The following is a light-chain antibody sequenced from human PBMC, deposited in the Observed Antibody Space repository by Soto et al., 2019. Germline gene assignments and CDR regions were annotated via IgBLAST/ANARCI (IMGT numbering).Light chain of an antibody. CDR1: SSDVGGYNY. CDR2: DVR. V-gene: IGLV2-14*03. Sequence: QSVLTQPASVSGSPGQSITISCTGTSSDVGGYNYVSWYQQHPGKAPKLMIYDVRNRPSGFSNRFSGSKSGNTAALSISGLQAEDEADYYCSSYTSSSTLVFGGGTKLTVL. CDR3: SSYTSSSTLV. J-gene: IGLJ2*01.